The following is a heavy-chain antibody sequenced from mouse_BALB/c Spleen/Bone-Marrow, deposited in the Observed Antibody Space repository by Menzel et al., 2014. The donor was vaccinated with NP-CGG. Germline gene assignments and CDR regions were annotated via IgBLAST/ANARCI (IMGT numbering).Heavy chain of an antibody. V-gene: IGHV1-87*01. D-gene: IGHD1-1*01. CDR1: GYTFTSYW. CDR3: ARNYYYGSSWSAMDY. Sequence: SGAELARPGASVKLSCKASGYTFTSYWMQWVKQRPGQGLEWIGAIYPGDGDTRNTQKFKGKATLTADKSSSTAYMHLSSLASEDSAVYYCARNYYYGSSWSAMDYWGQGTSVTVSS. CDR2: IYPGDGDT. J-gene: IGHJ4*01.